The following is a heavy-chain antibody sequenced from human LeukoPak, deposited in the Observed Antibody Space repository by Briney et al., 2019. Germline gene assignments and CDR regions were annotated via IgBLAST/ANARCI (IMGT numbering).Heavy chain of an antibody. Sequence: SETLSLTCTVSGGXISSGGYYWSWIRQHPGKGLEWIGYIYYSGSTYYNPSLKSRVTISVDTSKNQFSLKLSSVTAADTAVYYCARGGYYDSSGTSDYWGQGTLVTVSS. CDR1: GGXISSGGYY. CDR2: IYYSGST. CDR3: ARGGYYDSSGTSDY. V-gene: IGHV4-31*03. J-gene: IGHJ4*02. D-gene: IGHD3-22*01.